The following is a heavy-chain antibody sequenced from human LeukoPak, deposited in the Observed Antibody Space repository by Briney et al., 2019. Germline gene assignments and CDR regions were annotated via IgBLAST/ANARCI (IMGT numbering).Heavy chain of an antibody. CDR3: ARPREQWLVNDAFDI. J-gene: IGHJ3*02. V-gene: IGHV4-59*08. Sequence: SETLSLTCTVSGGSISSYYWSWIRQPPGKGLEWIGYIYYSGSTNYNPSLKSRVAISVDTSQNQLSLHLSSVTAADTAIYYCARPREQWLVNDAFDIWGQGTVITVSS. D-gene: IGHD6-19*01. CDR2: IYYSGST. CDR1: GGSISSYY.